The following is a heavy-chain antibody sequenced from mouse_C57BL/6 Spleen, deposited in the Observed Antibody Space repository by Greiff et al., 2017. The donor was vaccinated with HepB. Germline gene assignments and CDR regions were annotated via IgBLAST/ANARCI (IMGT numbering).Heavy chain of an antibody. D-gene: IGHD2-1*01. Sequence: VHLVESGAELVKPGASVKISCKASGYAFSSYWMNWVKQRPGKGLEWIGQIYPGDGDTNYNGKFKGKATLTADKSSSTAYMQLSSLTSEDSAVYFCARSSPLYYFDVWGTGTTVTVSS. V-gene: IGHV1-80*01. CDR2: IYPGDGDT. CDR1: GYAFSSYW. J-gene: IGHJ1*03. CDR3: ARSSPLYYFDV.